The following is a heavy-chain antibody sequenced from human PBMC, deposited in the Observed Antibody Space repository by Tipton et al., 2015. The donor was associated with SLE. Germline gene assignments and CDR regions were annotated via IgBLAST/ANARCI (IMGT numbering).Heavy chain of an antibody. J-gene: IGHJ4*02. Sequence: VQLVQSGAAVKKPGESLKMSCKTSGYSFTSYWIGWVRQMPGKGLEWVGIIYPGDSDTRYSPSFQGQVTISADKSISTAYLQWSSLKASDTAMYYCARQDLDTAMVSFDYWGQGTLVTVSS. CDR1: GYSFTSYW. CDR3: ARQDLDTAMVSFDY. V-gene: IGHV5-51*01. CDR2: IYPGDSDT. D-gene: IGHD5-18*01.